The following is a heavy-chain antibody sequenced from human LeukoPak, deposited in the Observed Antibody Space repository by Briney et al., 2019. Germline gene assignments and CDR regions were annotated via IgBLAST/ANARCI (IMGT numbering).Heavy chain of an antibody. Sequence: SVKVSCKASGYTFTCYYMHWVRQAPGQGLEWMGWIKPNSGGTNYAQKFEGRVTMTRDTSISTAYMELRRLRSDDTAVYYCAKDRAVATIGGVDYWGQGTLITVSS. D-gene: IGHD5-12*01. V-gene: IGHV1-2*02. CDR3: AKDRAVATIGGVDY. J-gene: IGHJ4*02. CDR2: IKPNSGGT. CDR1: GYTFTCYY.